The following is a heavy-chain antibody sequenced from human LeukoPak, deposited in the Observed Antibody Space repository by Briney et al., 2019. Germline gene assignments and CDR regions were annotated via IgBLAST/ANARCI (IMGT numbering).Heavy chain of an antibody. CDR1: GYTFTSYD. J-gene: IGHJ4*02. CDR2: IIPIFGTA. D-gene: IGHD2-8*01. V-gene: IGHV1-69*05. CDR3: ARATWGGYCTNGVCYDY. Sequence: ASVKVSCKASGYTFTSYDINWVRQAPGQGLEWMGRIIPIFGTANYAQKFQGRVTITTDESTSTAYMELSSLRSEDAAVYYCARATWGGYCTNGVCYDYWGQGTLVTVSS.